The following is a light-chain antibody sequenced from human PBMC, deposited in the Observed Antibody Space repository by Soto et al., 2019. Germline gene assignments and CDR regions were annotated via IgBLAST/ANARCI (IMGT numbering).Light chain of an antibody. V-gene: IGKV3-15*01. CDR2: GAS. Sequence: EIVMTQSPAILSVSPGERATLSCRASQSVSSNLAWYQQKPGQAPRLLIYGASTRATGIPARFSGSGSGTEFTLTISSLQSEDFAVYYCQQSNNWPDTFGGGTKVEIK. J-gene: IGKJ4*01. CDR3: QQSNNWPDT. CDR1: QSVSSN.